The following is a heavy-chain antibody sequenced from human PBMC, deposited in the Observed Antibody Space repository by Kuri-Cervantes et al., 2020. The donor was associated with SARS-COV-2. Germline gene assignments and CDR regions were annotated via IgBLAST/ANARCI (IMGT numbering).Heavy chain of an antibody. V-gene: IGHV1-2*04. Sequence: ASVKVSCKASGYTFTGYYMHWVRQAPGQGLEWMGWINPNSGGTNYAQKFQGWVTMTGDTSISTVYMELSRLRSDDMAVYYCARSTPLRRLVVISQGGAFDIWGQGTMVTVSS. D-gene: IGHD3-22*01. CDR3: ARSTPLRRLVVISQGGAFDI. J-gene: IGHJ3*02. CDR2: INPNSGGT. CDR1: GYTFTGYY.